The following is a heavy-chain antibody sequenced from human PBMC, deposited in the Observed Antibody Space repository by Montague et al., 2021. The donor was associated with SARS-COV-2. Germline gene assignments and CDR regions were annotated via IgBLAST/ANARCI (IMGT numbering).Heavy chain of an antibody. V-gene: IGHV6-1*01. J-gene: IGHJ4*02. CDR3: ARGNWEKVTGTTSDYLYYFDR. CDR1: GDSVSRSSVA. D-gene: IGHD1-7*01. CDR2: TYYRSRWYD. Sequence: CAISGDSVSRSSVAWNWIRHSPSRGLEWLGRTYYRSRWYDDYAASVKGRITMNPDTAKNHFSLQLNSVTPEDTAVYYCARGNWEKVTGTTSDYLYYFDRWGQGTLVTVSS.